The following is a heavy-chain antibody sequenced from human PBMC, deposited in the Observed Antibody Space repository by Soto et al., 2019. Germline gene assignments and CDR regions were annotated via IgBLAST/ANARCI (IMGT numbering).Heavy chain of an antibody. CDR3: AKDLYYYDSSGYYYAADAFDI. D-gene: IGHD3-22*01. CDR2: ISGSGGST. V-gene: IGHV3-23*01. CDR1: GFTFSSYA. J-gene: IGHJ3*02. Sequence: EVQLLESGGGLVQPGGSLRLSCAASGFTFSSYAMSWVRQAPGKGLEWVSAISGSGGSTYYADSVKGRFTISRDNSKNTLYLQMNSLRAEDTAVYYCAKDLYYYDSSGYYYAADAFDIWGQGTMVTVSS.